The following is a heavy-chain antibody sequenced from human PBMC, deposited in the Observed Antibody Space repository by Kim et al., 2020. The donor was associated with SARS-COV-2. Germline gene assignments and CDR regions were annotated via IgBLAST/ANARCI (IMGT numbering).Heavy chain of an antibody. Sequence: GGSLRLSCAASGFTFSSYWMHWVRQAPGKGLVWVSRINSDGSSTSYADSVKGRFTISRDNAKNTLYLQMNSLRAEDTAVYYCARRALHPREYSSEPRYDFDYWGQGTLVTVSS. J-gene: IGHJ4*02. CDR2: INSDGSST. D-gene: IGHD6-6*01. V-gene: IGHV3-74*01. CDR1: GFTFSSYW. CDR3: ARRALHPREYSSEPRYDFDY.